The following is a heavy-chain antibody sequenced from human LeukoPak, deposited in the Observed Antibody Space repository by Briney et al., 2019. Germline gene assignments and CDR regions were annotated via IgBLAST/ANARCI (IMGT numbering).Heavy chain of an antibody. CDR1: GGSISSHY. D-gene: IGHD7-27*01. Sequence: SETLSLTCTVSGGSISSHYWSWIRQPPGKGLEWIGHIYYSGTTSYNPSLKSRVTISLDTSKNQFSLKLSSVTAADTAVYYCARGANWGSPDYWGQGTLVTVSS. CDR2: IYYSGTT. J-gene: IGHJ4*02. V-gene: IGHV4-59*11. CDR3: ARGANWGSPDY.